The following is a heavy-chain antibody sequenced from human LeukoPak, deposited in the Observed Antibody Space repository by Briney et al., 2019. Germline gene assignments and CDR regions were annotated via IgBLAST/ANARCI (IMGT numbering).Heavy chain of an antibody. Sequence: PSETLSLTCTVSGGSINNGGYYWSWIRQHPGKGLEWIGYIYYSGSSYYNPSLRSRVTISVDTSKNHFSLKLSSVAAADTAVYYCARNRDGYSSFGYWGQGTLVTVSS. J-gene: IGHJ4*02. CDR3: ARNRDGYSSFGY. V-gene: IGHV4-31*03. CDR2: IYYSGSS. CDR1: GGSINNGGYY. D-gene: IGHD5-24*01.